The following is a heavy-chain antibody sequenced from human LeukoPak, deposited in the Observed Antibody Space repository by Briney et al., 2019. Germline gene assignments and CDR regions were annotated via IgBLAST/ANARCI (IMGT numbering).Heavy chain of an antibody. D-gene: IGHD1-1*01. CDR2: IYSGGST. CDR1: GFTVSSNY. V-gene: IGHV3-53*01. Sequence: GGSLRLSCAASGFTVSSNYMSWVRQAPGKGLEWVSVIYSGGSTYYADSVKGRFTLSRDDSRNTVYLQLNNLRVEDTAIYYCAKANWVSNADAVWWGQGTQVTVSS. J-gene: IGHJ4*02. CDR3: AKANWVSNADAVW.